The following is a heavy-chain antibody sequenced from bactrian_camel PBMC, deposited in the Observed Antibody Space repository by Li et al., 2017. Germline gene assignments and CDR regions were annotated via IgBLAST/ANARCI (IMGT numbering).Heavy chain of an antibody. J-gene: IGHJ4*01. CDR1: GFSYRTYC. Sequence: HVQLVESGGGSVQAGGSLRLSCAASGFSYRTYCLGSFRQVPGKEREGVATLDSDGRASYTDSVKGRFTISKDNAENTLYLQMDDLKPEDTATYVCAADRLACLRDQWAEPRGYNYWGQGTQVTVS. CDR2: LDSDGRA. D-gene: IGHD2*01. CDR3: AADRLACLRDQWAEPRGYNY. V-gene: IGHV3S55*01.